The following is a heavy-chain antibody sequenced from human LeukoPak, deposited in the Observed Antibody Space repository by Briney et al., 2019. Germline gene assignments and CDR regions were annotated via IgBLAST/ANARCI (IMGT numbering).Heavy chain of an antibody. D-gene: IGHD4-23*01. J-gene: IGHJ6*03. CDR3: ARDRHGGIYYYYYMDV. CDR1: GGSISSYY. V-gene: IGHV4-4*07. CDR2: ICTSGST. Sequence: SETLSLTCTVSGGSISSYYWSWIRQPAGKGLEWIGRICTSGSTNYNPSLKSRVTMSVDTSKNQFSLKLSSVTAADTAVYYCARDRHGGIYYYYYMDVWGKGTTVTVSS.